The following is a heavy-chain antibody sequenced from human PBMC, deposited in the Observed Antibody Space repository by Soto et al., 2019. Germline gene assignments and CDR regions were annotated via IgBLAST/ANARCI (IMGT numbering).Heavy chain of an antibody. D-gene: IGHD2-2*01. J-gene: IGHJ6*02. V-gene: IGHV3-49*03. CDR1: GFTFGDYA. Sequence: PGGSLRLSCTASGFTFGDYAMSWFRQAPGKGLEWVGFIRSKAYGGTTEYAASVKGRFTISRDDSKSIAYLQMNSLKTEDTAVYYCTRDWRGYCSSTSCYAEDYYYYYGMDVWGQGTTVTVSS. CDR2: IRSKAYGGTT. CDR3: TRDWRGYCSSTSCYAEDYYYYYGMDV.